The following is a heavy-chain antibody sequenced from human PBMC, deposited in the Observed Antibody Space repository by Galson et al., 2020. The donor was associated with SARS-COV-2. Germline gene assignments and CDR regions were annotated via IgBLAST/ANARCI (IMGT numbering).Heavy chain of an antibody. CDR2: ISGRGGST. Sequence: GESLKISCATSGFTFTRYAMSWVRQAPGKGLEWVSGISGRGGSTYYADSVKGRFTISRDNSQSTLLLLMNSLRAEDTAIYYCAKDQGNDYGDQIDYWGQGTLVTVSS. D-gene: IGHD4-17*01. V-gene: IGHV3-23*01. CDR1: GFTFTRYA. J-gene: IGHJ4*02. CDR3: AKDQGNDYGDQIDY.